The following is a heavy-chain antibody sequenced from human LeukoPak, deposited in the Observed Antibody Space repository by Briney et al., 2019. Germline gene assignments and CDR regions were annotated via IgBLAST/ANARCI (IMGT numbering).Heavy chain of an antibody. CDR1: GGSISSGSYY. CDR2: IYTSGST. CDR3: ARAPRGVSVFRSRGNWFDP. V-gene: IGHV4-61*02. D-gene: IGHD3-10*01. J-gene: IGHJ5*02. Sequence: SETLSLTCTVSGGSISSGSYYWSWIRQPAGKGLEWIGRIYTSGSTNYNPSLESRVTISVDTSKNQFSLKLSSVTAADTAVYYCARAPRGVSVFRSRGNWFDPWGQGTLVTVSS.